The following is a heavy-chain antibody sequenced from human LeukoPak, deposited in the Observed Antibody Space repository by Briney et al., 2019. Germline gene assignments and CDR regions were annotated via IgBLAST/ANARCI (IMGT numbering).Heavy chain of an antibody. CDR2: INQDGGEK. J-gene: IGHJ4*02. CDR3: ARNYD. V-gene: IGHV3-7*04. Sequence: GGSLRLSCTASGFTFSNNWMTWVRQAPGKGLEWVANINQDGGEKYYVDSVKGRFTISRDNAKNSLYLQTDSLRVEDTAVYYCARNYDWGQGTLVTVSS. CDR1: GFTFSNNW. D-gene: IGHD3-16*01.